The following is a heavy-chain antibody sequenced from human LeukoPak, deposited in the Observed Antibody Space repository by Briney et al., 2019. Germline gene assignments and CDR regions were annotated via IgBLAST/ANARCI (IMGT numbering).Heavy chain of an antibody. D-gene: IGHD3-10*01. J-gene: IGHJ4*02. CDR1: GYTFTGYY. CDR2: ISAYNGNT. V-gene: IGHV1-18*04. CDR3: ARDLSPGGSDQPQHY. Sequence: ASVKVSCKASGYTFTGYYMHWVRQAPGQGLEWMGWISAYNGNTNYAQKLQGRVTMTTDTSTSTAYMELSSLRSEDTAVYYCARDLSPGGSDQPQHYWGQGTLVTVSS.